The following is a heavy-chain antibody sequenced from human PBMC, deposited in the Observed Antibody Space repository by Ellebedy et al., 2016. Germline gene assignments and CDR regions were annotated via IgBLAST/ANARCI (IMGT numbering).Heavy chain of an antibody. CDR1: GYTFTSYA. CDR3: ARSRYYYYYYYMDV. J-gene: IGHJ6*03. CDR2: INAGNGNT. V-gene: IGHV1-3*01. Sequence: ASVKVSCKASGYTFTSYAMHWVRQAPGQRLEWMGWINAGNGNTKYSQKFQGRVTITRDTSTSTAYMELRSLRSDDTAVYYCARSRYYYYYYYMDVWGKGTTVTVSS.